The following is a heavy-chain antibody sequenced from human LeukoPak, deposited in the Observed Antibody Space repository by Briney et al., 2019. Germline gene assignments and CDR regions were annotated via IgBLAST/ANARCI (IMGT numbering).Heavy chain of an antibody. D-gene: IGHD3-10*01. CDR2: INHSGST. J-gene: IGHJ5*02. CDR3: ARYGYYYGSGSWFDP. Sequence: SSETLSLTCTVSGGSISSSSYYWSWIRQPPGKGLEWIGEINHSGSTNYNPSLKSRVTISVDTSKNQFSLKLSSVTAADTAVYYCARYGYYYGSGSWFDPWGQGTLVTVSS. CDR1: GGSISSSSYY. V-gene: IGHV4-39*07.